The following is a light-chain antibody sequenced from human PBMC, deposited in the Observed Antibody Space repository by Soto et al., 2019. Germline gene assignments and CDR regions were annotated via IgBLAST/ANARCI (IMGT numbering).Light chain of an antibody. CDR3: QVWDSSSDHPVV. CDR2: DDS. CDR1: NIGSKS. V-gene: IGLV3-21*02. Sequence: SYELTQPPSVSVAPGQTARITCGGNNIGSKSVHWYQQKPGQAPVLVVYDDSDRPSGIPEGFSGSNSWNTATLTISRVEAGDEADYYCQVWDSSSDHPVVFGGGTKLTVL. J-gene: IGLJ2*01.